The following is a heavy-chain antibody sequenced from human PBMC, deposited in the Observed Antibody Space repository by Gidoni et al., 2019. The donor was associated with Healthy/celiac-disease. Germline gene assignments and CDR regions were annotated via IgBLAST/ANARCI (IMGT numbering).Heavy chain of an antibody. J-gene: IGHJ4*02. D-gene: IGHD2-21*01. CDR2: IWYDGSNK. CDR1: GFNFSSYG. CDR3: ARSGDRCLQFLDY. V-gene: IGHV3-33*01. Sequence: GRSLRLSCAACGFNFSSYGVHWVRQAQGKGLEWWAGIWYDGSNKYYADSVKSRFTISRDNSKNTLYLQMNSFRAEYTAVYYCARSGDRCLQFLDYWGQGTLVTVSS.